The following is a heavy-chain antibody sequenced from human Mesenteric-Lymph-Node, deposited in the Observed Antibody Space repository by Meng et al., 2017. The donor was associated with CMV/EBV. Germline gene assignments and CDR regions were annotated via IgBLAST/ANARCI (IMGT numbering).Heavy chain of an antibody. J-gene: IGHJ4*02. D-gene: IGHD6-13*01. CDR3: TRIAYSSTWYLDY. V-gene: IGHV3-30*02. Sequence: GESLKISCAASGFIFSDYGMHWVRQAPGKGLEWVAFIRFDGTNKYYTDSVKGRFTISRDNSKNTVYLQLSSLRPEDAAVYYCTRIAYSSTWYLDYWGQGTLVTVSS. CDR2: IRFDGTNK. CDR1: GFIFSDYG.